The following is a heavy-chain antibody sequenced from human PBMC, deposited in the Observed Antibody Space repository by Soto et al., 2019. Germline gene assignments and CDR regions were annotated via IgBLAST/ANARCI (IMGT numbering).Heavy chain of an antibody. D-gene: IGHD2-15*01. CDR1: GVSLNSGHYY. V-gene: IGHV4-39*01. Sequence: ETLSLTCTVSGVSLNSGHYYWVWIRQSPGKGLAWIASIYYDESTYYNPSLKSRVTISTDKPKNQFSLTLKSVTAADTAVYYCGKVLIGAARHTDVDSWGQGALVTVSS. CDR2: IYYDEST. J-gene: IGHJ4*02. CDR3: GKVLIGAARHTDVDS.